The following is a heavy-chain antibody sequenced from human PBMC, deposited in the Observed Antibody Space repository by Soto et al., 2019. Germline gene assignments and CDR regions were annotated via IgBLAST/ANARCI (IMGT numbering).Heavy chain of an antibody. Sequence: SETLSLTCTVSGGSISSYYWSWIRQPPGKGLEWIGYIYYSGSTNYNPSLKSRVTISVDTSKNQFSLKLSSVTAADTAVYYCARHGDIVVVVAANFDIWGQGTMVTVSS. J-gene: IGHJ3*02. CDR1: GGSISSYY. CDR2: IYYSGST. V-gene: IGHV4-59*08. CDR3: ARHGDIVVVVAANFDI. D-gene: IGHD2-15*01.